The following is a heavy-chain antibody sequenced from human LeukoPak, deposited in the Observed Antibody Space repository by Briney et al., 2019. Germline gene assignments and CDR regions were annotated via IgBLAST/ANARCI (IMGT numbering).Heavy chain of an antibody. CDR2: IYSGGST. J-gene: IGHJ1*01. Sequence: PGGSLRLSCAAPGFTVSSNYMSWVRQAPGKGLEWVSVIYSGGSTYYADSVKGRFTISRDNSKNTLYLQMNSLRAEDTAVYYCARDLDTMVRGVIITVYFQHWGQGTLVTASS. CDR1: GFTVSSNY. V-gene: IGHV3-66*01. CDR3: ARDLDTMVRGVIITVYFQH. D-gene: IGHD3-10*01.